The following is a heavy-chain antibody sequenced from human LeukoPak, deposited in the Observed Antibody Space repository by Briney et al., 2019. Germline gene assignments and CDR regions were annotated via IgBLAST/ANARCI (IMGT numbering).Heavy chain of an antibody. D-gene: IGHD2-2*01. Sequence: SVKVSCKASGGTFSSYAISWVRQAPGQGLEWMGRIIPILGIANYAQKFQGRVTITADKSTSTAYMELSSLRSEDTAVYYCARNKSSYALSFAYRGQGPLATVSP. CDR1: GGTFSSYA. CDR3: ARNKSSYALSFAY. CDR2: IIPILGIA. V-gene: IGHV1-69*04. J-gene: IGHJ4*02.